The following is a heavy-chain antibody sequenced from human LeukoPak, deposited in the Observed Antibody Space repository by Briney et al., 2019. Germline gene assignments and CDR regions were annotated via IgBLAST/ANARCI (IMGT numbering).Heavy chain of an antibody. CDR3: ARGKVTTVLTWFDP. CDR2: IYYSGNT. Sequence: SETLSLTCTVSGGSISSSSYYWGWIRQPPGKGLEWIGSIYYSGNTYYNPSLESRVTFSVDTSKNQFSLKLTSVTAADTAVYYCARGKVTTVLTWFDPWGQGTLVTVSS. V-gene: IGHV4-39*07. J-gene: IGHJ5*02. D-gene: IGHD4/OR15-4a*01. CDR1: GGSISSSSYY.